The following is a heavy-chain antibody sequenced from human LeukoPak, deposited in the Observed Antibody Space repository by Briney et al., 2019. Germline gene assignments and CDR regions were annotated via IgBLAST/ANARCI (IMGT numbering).Heavy chain of an antibody. J-gene: IGHJ5*02. CDR1: GFTFSSYG. V-gene: IGHV3-30*18. Sequence: GGSLRLSCAASGFTFSSYGMHWVRQAPGKGLEWVAVISYDGSNKYYADSVKGRFTISRDNSKNTLYLQMNSLRAEDTAVYYCANGGTTGTQNWFDPWGQGTLVTVSS. CDR3: ANGGTTGTQNWFDP. CDR2: ISYDGSNK. D-gene: IGHD1-1*01.